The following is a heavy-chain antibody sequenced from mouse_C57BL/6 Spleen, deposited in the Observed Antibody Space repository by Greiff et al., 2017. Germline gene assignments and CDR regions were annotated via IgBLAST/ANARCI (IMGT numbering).Heavy chain of an antibody. V-gene: IGHV1-15*01. CDR3: TSRWVYFRFDY. CDR1: GYTFTDYE. Sequence: VQLQQSGAELVRPGASVTLSCKASGYTFTDYEMHWVKPTPVHGLEWIGAIDPETGGNAYNQKFKGMAILTADKSSSTAYMELRSLTSEDSAVYDCTSRWVYFRFDYWGQGTTLTVSS. J-gene: IGHJ2*01. CDR2: IDPETGGN. D-gene: IGHD2-1*01.